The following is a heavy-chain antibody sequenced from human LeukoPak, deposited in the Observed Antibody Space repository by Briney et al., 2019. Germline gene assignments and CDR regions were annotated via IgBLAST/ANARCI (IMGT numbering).Heavy chain of an antibody. J-gene: IGHJ4*02. CDR3: ARGYCSGTRCFDY. CDR1: GGSISSYY. D-gene: IGHD2-2*01. V-gene: IGHV4-59*01. CDR2: IYYNGRV. Sequence: SETLSLTCTVSGGSISSYYWSWIRQPPGKGLDWIGYIYYNGRVNYNPSLKSRVTISVDTSKNQFSLKLSSVTAADAAVYFCARGYCSGTRCFDYWGQGTLVTVSS.